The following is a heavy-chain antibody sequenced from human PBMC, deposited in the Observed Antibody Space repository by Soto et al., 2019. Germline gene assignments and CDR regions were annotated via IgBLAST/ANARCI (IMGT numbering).Heavy chain of an antibody. V-gene: IGHV4-34*01. Sequence: LSLTCAVYGGSFSGYYWSWIRQPPGKGLEWIGEINHSGSTNYNPSLKSRVTISVDTSKNQFSLKLSSVTAADTAVYYCARVVAYYYDSSGYQPKRYYFDYWGQGTLVTISS. J-gene: IGHJ4*02. D-gene: IGHD3-22*01. CDR3: ARVVAYYYDSSGYQPKRYYFDY. CDR1: GGSFSGYY. CDR2: INHSGST.